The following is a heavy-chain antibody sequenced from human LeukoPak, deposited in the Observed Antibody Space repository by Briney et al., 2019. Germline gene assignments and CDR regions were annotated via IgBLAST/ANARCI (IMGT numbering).Heavy chain of an antibody. CDR3: AKDHGRGEGFDY. CDR1: SFTFSSYA. Sequence: GGSLRLSCAASSFTFSSYAMSWVRQAPGKGLEWVSAISGSGGSTYYTDSVKGRFTISRDNSKNTLYLQMNSLRAEDTAVYYCAKDHGRGEGFDYWGQGTLVTVSS. CDR2: ISGSGGST. J-gene: IGHJ4*02. V-gene: IGHV3-23*01. D-gene: IGHD4-17*01.